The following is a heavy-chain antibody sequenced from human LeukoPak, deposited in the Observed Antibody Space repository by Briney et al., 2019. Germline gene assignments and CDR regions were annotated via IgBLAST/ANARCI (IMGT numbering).Heavy chain of an antibody. D-gene: IGHD1-26*01. J-gene: IGHJ4*02. V-gene: IGHV3-74*01. Sequence: GGSLRLSCAASGFTFSTYCMHWVRQAPGKGPMWVSRICPDGTVTNYADSVKARFIISRDNARNTLYLQMNSLRAEDTAVYYCARVPYSGSYGPFDYWGQGTLVTVSS. CDR3: ARVPYSGSYGPFDY. CDR1: GFTFSTYC. CDR2: ICPDGTVT.